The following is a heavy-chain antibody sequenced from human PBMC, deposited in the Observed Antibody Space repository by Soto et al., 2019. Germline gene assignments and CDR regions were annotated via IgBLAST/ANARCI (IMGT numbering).Heavy chain of an antibody. CDR2: IYYSGST. Sequence: PSETLSLTCAVFPGSFRHYYWNWIRQSPGKGLEWIGSIYYSGSTYYNPSLKSRVTISVDTSKNQFSLKLSSVTAADTAVYYCARQSSGWDYWGQGTLVTVS. CDR3: ARQSSGWDY. CDR1: PGSFRHYY. J-gene: IGHJ4*02. V-gene: IGHV4-39*01. D-gene: IGHD6-19*01.